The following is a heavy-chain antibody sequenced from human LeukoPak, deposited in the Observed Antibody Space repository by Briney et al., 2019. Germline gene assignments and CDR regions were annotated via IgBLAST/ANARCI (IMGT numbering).Heavy chain of an antibody. Sequence: PSETLSLTCAVSGGFISSGGYYWSWIRQPPGKGLEWIGEINHSGSTNYNPSLKSRVTISVDTSKNQFSLKLSSVTAADTAVYYCARLIAVAGVYYYYYYMDVWGKGTTVTISS. V-gene: IGHV4-34*01. J-gene: IGHJ6*03. CDR3: ARLIAVAGVYYYYYYMDV. CDR1: GGFISSGGYY. D-gene: IGHD6-19*01. CDR2: INHSGST.